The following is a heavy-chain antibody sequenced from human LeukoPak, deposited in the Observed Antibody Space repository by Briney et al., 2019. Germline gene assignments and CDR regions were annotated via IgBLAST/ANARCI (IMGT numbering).Heavy chain of an antibody. CDR2: INPSGGST. Sequence: ASVKVSCKASGYTFTSYYMHWVRQAPGQGLEWMGIINPSGGSTSYAQKFQGRVTMTRDTSISTAYMELSRLRPDDTAVYYCAGERIAAAGFFDYWGQGTLVTVSS. CDR1: GYTFTSYY. D-gene: IGHD6-13*01. CDR3: AGERIAAAGFFDY. V-gene: IGHV1-46*01. J-gene: IGHJ4*02.